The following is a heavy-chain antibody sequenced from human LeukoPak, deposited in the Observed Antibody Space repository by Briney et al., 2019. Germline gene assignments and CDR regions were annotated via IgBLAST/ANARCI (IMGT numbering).Heavy chain of an antibody. V-gene: IGHV4-38-2*02. CDR3: ARVGYGDYKSYISLHYYYYYYMDV. CDR1: GYSISSGYY. D-gene: IGHD4-17*01. J-gene: IGHJ6*03. Sequence: SETLSLTCTVSGYSISSGYYWGWIRQPPGKGLEWIGSIYHSGSTYYNPSLKSRVTISVDTSKNQFSLKLSSVTAADTAVYCCARVGYGDYKSYISLHYYYYYYMDVWGKGTTVTVSS. CDR2: IYHSGST.